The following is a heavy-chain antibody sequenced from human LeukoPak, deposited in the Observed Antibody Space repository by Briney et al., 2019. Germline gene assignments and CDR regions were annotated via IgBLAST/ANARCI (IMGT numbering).Heavy chain of an antibody. CDR3: AKDHELSDSMDV. J-gene: IGHJ6*02. V-gene: IGHV3-23*01. Sequence: AGGSLRLSCAASGFTFSSYAMSWVRQAPGKGLEWVSAISGSGGSTYYADSVKGRFTISRDNSKNTLYLQMNSLRAEDTAVYYCAKDHELSDSMDVWGQGTTVTVSS. D-gene: IGHD2-15*01. CDR1: GFTFSSYA. CDR2: ISGSGGST.